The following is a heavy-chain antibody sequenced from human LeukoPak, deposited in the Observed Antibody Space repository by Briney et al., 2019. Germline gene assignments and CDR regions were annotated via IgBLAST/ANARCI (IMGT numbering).Heavy chain of an antibody. CDR2: ISYDGSNK. Sequence: GGSLRLSCAASGFTFSSYAMHWVRQAPGKGLEWVSVISYDGSNKYYADSVKGRFTISRDNSKNTLYLQMNSLRAEDMAVYYCARDVGRTAMVSPYFAYWGQGTLVTVSS. V-gene: IGHV3-30*04. CDR1: GFTFSSYA. J-gene: IGHJ4*02. D-gene: IGHD5-18*01. CDR3: ARDVGRTAMVSPYFAY.